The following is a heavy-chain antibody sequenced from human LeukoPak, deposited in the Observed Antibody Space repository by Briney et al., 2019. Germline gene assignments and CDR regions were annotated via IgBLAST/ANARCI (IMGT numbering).Heavy chain of an antibody. J-gene: IGHJ4*02. D-gene: IGHD3-3*01. CDR2: ISSSGSTI. V-gene: IGHV3-48*03. Sequence: GGSLRLSCAASGFTFSSYEMNWVRQAPGKGLEWVSYISSSGSTIYYADSVKGRFTISRDNAKNSLYLQMNSLRAEDTAVYYCARDLRFSQCMWGKGTLVTVSS. CDR1: GFTFSSYE. CDR3: ARDLRFSQCM.